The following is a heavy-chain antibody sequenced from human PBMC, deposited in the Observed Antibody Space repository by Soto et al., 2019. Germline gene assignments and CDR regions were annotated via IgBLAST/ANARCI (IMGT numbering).Heavy chain of an antibody. V-gene: IGHV3-48*02. D-gene: IGHD4-17*01. CDR1: GFTFSVYT. CDR2: ISSSSGSI. CDR3: ARDRTNYGISAFES. Sequence: GGSLRLSCAASGFTFSVYTMNWVRQAPGKGLEWVSYISSSSGSIYYADSVKGRFTISRDNAKDSLHLQMNSLRDEDTAVYYCARDRTNYGISAFESWGQGTMVTV. J-gene: IGHJ3*02.